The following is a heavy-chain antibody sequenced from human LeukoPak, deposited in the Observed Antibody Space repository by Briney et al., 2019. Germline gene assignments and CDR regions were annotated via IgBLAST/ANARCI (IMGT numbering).Heavy chain of an antibody. CDR1: GGSFSDYF. CDR3: ARGEDGTGDYRPTYFDS. J-gene: IGHJ4*02. Sequence: SETLSLTCAVYGGSFSDYFWNWIRQTPGKGLEWIGEINHGGGTNYNPSLKSQATISVDTSKKQFSLNLTSVTAADTAVYYCARGEDGTGDYRPTYFDSWGQGTLVTVSS. V-gene: IGHV4-34*01. CDR2: INHGGGT. D-gene: IGHD4-17*01.